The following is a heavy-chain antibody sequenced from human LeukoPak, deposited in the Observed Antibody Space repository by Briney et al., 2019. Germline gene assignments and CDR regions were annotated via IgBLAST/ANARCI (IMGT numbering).Heavy chain of an antibody. D-gene: IGHD1-26*01. CDR3: AHSKRGGGYYINAFAV. J-gene: IGHJ3*01. CDR1: GASTSAYY. Sequence: SETLPLTCTVSGASTSAYYWSWIRQPPGKGLEWIGYSYSGGNANYNPSLKSRVTISIDTSENQFSLRLTSVTAADTAIYFCAHSKRGGGYYINAFAVWGQGALVTISS. V-gene: IGHV4-59*01. CDR2: SYSGGNA.